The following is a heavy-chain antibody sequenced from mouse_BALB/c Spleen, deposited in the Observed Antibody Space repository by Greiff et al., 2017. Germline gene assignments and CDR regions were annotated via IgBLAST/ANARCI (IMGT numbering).Heavy chain of an antibody. CDR3: AREKGNAWFAY. J-gene: IGHJ3*01. CDR2: INPYNDGT. V-gene: IGHV1-14*01. Sequence: LQESGPELVKPGASVKMSCKASGYTFTSYVMHWVKQKPGQGLEWIGYINPYNDGTKYNEKFKGKATLTSDKSSSTAYMELSSLTSEDSAVYYCAREKGNAWFAYWGQGTLVTVSA. CDR1: GYTFTSYV. D-gene: IGHD2-1*01.